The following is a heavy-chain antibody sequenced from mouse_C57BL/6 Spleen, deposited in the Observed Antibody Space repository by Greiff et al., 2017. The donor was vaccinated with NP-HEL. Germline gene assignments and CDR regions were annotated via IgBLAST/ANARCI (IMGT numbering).Heavy chain of an antibody. D-gene: IGHD2-2*01. CDR3: TRTTMVTTDGYAMDY. V-gene: IGHV5-9-1*02. CDR2: ISSGGDYI. J-gene: IGHJ4*01. Sequence: EVHLVESGEGLVKPGGSLKLSCAASGFTFSSYAMSWVRQTPEKRLEWVAYISSGGDYIYYADTVKGRFTISRDNARNTLYLQMSSLKSEDTAMYYCTRTTMVTTDGYAMDYWGQGTSVTVSS. CDR1: GFTFSSYA.